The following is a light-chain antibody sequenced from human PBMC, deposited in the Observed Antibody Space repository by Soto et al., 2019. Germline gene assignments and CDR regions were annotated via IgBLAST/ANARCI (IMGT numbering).Light chain of an antibody. V-gene: IGKV3-20*01. CDR1: QVVNNRY. Sequence: EVVLAQSPGTLSLSPGERASLSFRAIQVVNNRYLAWYQQRPGQAPRLLIYAASNRSSGIPDRISGGGSGTDFTLTISRLEPEDFAVYYCHQYGSAPRTFGQGTKVDI. CDR2: AAS. J-gene: IGKJ1*01. CDR3: HQYGSAPRT.